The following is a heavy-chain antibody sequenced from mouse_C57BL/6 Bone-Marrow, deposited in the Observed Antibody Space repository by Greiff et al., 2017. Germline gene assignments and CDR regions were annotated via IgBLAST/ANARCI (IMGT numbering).Heavy chain of an antibody. CDR3: ARHGNYVPYYAMDY. D-gene: IGHD1-1*01. Sequence: VQLKESGGDLVKPGGSLKLSRAASGFTFSSYGMSWVRQTPDKRLEWVATISSGGSYTYYPDSVKGRFTISRDNAKNTLYLQMSSLKSEDTAMYYCARHGNYVPYYAMDYWGQGTSVTVSS. CDR1: GFTFSSYG. V-gene: IGHV5-6*01. J-gene: IGHJ4*01. CDR2: ISSGGSYT.